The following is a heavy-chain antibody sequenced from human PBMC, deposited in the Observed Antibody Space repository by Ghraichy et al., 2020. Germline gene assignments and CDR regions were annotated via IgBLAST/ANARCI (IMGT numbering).Heavy chain of an antibody. CDR2: IYYSGST. D-gene: IGHD3-10*01. V-gene: IGHV4-59*01. CDR3: ARSPFYYGSGSYLYFDY. J-gene: IGHJ4*02. Sequence: SETLSLTCTVSGGSISSYYWSWIRQPPGKGLEWIGYIYYSGSTNYNPSLKSRVTISVDTSKNQFSLKVSSVTAADTAVYYCARSPFYYGSGSYLYFDYWGQGTLVTVSS. CDR1: GGSISSYY.